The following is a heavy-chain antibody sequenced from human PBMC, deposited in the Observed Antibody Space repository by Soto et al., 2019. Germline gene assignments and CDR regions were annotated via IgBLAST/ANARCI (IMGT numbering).Heavy chain of an antibody. D-gene: IGHD2-2*01. CDR3: ARGDAGDY. CDR1: GFTFENYG. V-gene: IGHV3-20*04. J-gene: IGHJ4*02. CDR2: IATNDGSI. Sequence: EVPLVESGGGVVQPGGSLRLSCATSGFTFENYGVSWVRKAPGKGLEWVSGIATNDGSIGYAESVRGRFTISRDNAKNSLYPQMNTLRVEDTAFYYCARGDAGDYWGQGTLVTVSS.